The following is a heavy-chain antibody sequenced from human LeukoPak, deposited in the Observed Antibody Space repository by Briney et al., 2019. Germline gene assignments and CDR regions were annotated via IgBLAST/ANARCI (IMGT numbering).Heavy chain of an antibody. J-gene: IGHJ4*02. Sequence: KSSETLSLTCTVSGYSISSGYYWGWIRQPPGKGLEWIGSIYHSGSTYYNPSLKSRVTISVDTSKNQFSLKLSSVTAADTAVYYCARNIRGYDSGPHFDYWGQGTLVTVSS. CDR1: GYSISSGYY. V-gene: IGHV4-38-2*02. CDR2: IYHSGST. D-gene: IGHD5-12*01. CDR3: ARNIRGYDSGPHFDY.